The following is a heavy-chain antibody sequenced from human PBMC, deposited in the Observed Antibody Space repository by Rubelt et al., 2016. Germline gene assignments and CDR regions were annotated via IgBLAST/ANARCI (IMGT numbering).Heavy chain of an antibody. D-gene: IGHD6-19*01. Sequence: QVQLVQSGAEVKKPGASVKASCKASGYTFTSYAMHWVRQAPGQRLEWMGWINAGNGNTKYSQKFPGRVAITRDTSASTAYMGLRSLRSEDTAVYYCARVIWGSGWSNNWFDPWGQGTLVTVSS. V-gene: IGHV1-3*01. CDR3: ARVIWGSGWSNNWFDP. CDR2: INAGNGNT. J-gene: IGHJ5*02. CDR1: GYTFTSYA.